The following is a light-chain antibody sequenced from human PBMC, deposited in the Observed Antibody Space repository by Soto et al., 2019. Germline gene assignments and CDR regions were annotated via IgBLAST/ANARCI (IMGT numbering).Light chain of an antibody. CDR2: HAS. V-gene: IGKV3-15*01. J-gene: IGKJ5*01. CDR1: ESVTRN. Sequence: EIVMTQSPATLSVSPGERATLSCRASESVTRNLAWYQHMPGQAPRLLVFHASVRATGIPDRFSGSGSGTEFSLTISNLQSEDFAVYFCQQYNDWPPITFGQGTRLEIK. CDR3: QQYNDWPPIT.